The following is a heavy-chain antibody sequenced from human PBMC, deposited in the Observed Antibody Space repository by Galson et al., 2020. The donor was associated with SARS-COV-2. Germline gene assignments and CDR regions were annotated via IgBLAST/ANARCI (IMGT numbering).Heavy chain of an antibody. CDR3: ARDGGSSWYRHFDY. D-gene: IGHD6-13*01. J-gene: IGHJ4*02. V-gene: IGHV1-2*02. Sequence: GESLKISCKASGYTFTDYYIHWVRQAPGQGLEWMGWINPNSGGTNYAQKFQGRVTMTRDTSISTVYMELSRLTSDDTAVYYCARDGGSSWYRHFDYWGPGPLVPVSS. CDR2: INPNSGGT. CDR1: GYTFTDYY.